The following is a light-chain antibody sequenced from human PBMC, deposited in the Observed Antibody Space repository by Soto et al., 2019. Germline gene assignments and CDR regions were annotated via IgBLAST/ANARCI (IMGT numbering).Light chain of an antibody. CDR1: QGISTF. J-gene: IGKJ1*01. CDR2: AAS. CDR3: QQLHTFPRT. Sequence: DIQLTQSPSFLSASVGDRVTITCRASQGISTFLAWYQQKPGKAPELLIYAASTLQSGVPSRFSGSGSGTQFTLTISSLQPEDFATYYCQQLHTFPRTFGQGTKVDIK. V-gene: IGKV1-9*01.